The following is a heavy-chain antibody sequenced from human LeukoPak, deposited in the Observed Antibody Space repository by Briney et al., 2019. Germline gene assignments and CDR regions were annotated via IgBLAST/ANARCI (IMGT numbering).Heavy chain of an antibody. CDR1: GGSFSGYY. V-gene: IGHV4-34*01. J-gene: IGHJ4*02. D-gene: IGHD3-22*01. Sequence: PSETLSLTCAVYGGSFSGYYWSWIRQPPGKGLEWIGEINHSGSTNYNPSLKSRVTISVDTSKNQFSLKLSSVTAADTAVYYCARSDGSGYFVFDYWGQGTLVTVSS. CDR2: INHSGST. CDR3: ARSDGSGYFVFDY.